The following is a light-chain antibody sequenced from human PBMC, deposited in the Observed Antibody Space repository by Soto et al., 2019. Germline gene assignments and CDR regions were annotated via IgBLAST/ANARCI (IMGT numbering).Light chain of an antibody. CDR1: QNVVYNY. CDR3: QQYGSAPFT. V-gene: IGKV3-20*01. J-gene: IGKJ3*01. Sequence: EVVLTQSPGTRALSPGERATLSCRASQNVVYNYLVWFQQNPGQAPRLLIYGASSRSTGIPDRFSGSGSGKDFCLTISRVEADDFAVYYCQQYGSAPFTVGPGTKVDI. CDR2: GAS.